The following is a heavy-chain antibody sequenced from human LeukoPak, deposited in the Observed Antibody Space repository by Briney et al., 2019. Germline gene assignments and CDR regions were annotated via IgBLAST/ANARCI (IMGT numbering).Heavy chain of an antibody. CDR3: ARTPKDYYDSSGYYGWFDP. Sequence: ASVKVSCKASGGTFSSYAISWVRQAPGQGLEWTGRIIPIFGIANYAQKFQGRVTITADKSTSTAYMELSSLRSEDTAVYYCARTPKDYYDSSGYYGWFDPWGQGTLVTVSS. CDR1: GGTFSSYA. V-gene: IGHV1-69*04. D-gene: IGHD3-22*01. J-gene: IGHJ5*02. CDR2: IIPIFGIA.